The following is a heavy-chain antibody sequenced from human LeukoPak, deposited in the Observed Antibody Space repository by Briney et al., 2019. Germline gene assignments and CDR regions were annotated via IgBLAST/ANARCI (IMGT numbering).Heavy chain of an antibody. D-gene: IGHD2-21*02. J-gene: IGHJ4*02. CDR3: ARDSHYCGGDCYSDY. CDR1: GGTFSSYA. Sequence: SVKVSCKASGGTFSSYAISWVRQAPGQGLEWMGGIIPIFGTANYAQKFQGRVTITADESTSTAYMVLSSLRSEDTAVYYCARDSHYCGGDCYSDYWGQGTLVTVSS. CDR2: IIPIFGTA. V-gene: IGHV1-69*13.